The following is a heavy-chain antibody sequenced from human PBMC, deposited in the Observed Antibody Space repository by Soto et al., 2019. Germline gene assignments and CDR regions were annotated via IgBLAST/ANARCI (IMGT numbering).Heavy chain of an antibody. D-gene: IGHD1-26*01. J-gene: IGHJ4*02. V-gene: IGHV3-15*01. Sequence: GGSLRLSCAASGFTFSNAWMSWVRQAPGKGLEWVGRIKSKTDGGTTDYAAPVKGRFTISRDDSKNALYLQMNSLKTEDTAVYYCTTRHSGSYLSSDYWGQGTLVTVSS. CDR3: TTRHSGSYLSSDY. CDR2: IKSKTDGGTT. CDR1: GFTFSNAW.